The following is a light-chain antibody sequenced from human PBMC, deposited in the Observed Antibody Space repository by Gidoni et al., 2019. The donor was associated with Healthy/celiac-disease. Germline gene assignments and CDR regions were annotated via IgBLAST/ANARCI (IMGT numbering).Light chain of an antibody. V-gene: IGKV1-27*01. CDR2: AAS. Sequence: IQMTPSPSSLSAFVGDRVTITCRASQGISNYLAWYQPKPGKVPKLLIYAASTLQTGVPSRFSGSGSGTDFTLTISSLQPEDVATYYCQKYNSAPLFGEGTRLEIK. CDR1: QGISNY. J-gene: IGKJ5*01. CDR3: QKYNSAPL.